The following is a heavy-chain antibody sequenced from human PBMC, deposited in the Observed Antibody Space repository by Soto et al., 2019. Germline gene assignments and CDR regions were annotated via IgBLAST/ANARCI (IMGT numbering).Heavy chain of an antibody. CDR1: GFTFSSYS. Sequence: GSLRLSCAASGFTFSSYSMNWVRQAPGKGLEWVSSISSSSYIYYADSVKGRFTISRDNAKNSLYLQMNSLRAEDTAVYYCARDQRILTGYRTDDAFDIWGQGTMVTVSS. CDR2: ISSSSYI. CDR3: ARDQRILTGYRTDDAFDI. J-gene: IGHJ3*02. V-gene: IGHV3-21*01. D-gene: IGHD3-9*01.